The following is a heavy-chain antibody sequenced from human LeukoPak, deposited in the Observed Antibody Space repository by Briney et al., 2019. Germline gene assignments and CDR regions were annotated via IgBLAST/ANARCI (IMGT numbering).Heavy chain of an antibody. CDR3: ARVGAVAAADC. CDR1: GFIVSSKY. D-gene: IGHD6-19*01. J-gene: IGHJ4*02. Sequence: GGSPRLSCAASGFIVSSKYMSWVRQAPGKGLEWVSIIFSGDSTYYADSVKGRFTISRDNSKNTVYLQMNSLRAEDTAVYYCARVGAVAAADCWGQGTLVTDSS. CDR2: IFSGDST. V-gene: IGHV3-66*01.